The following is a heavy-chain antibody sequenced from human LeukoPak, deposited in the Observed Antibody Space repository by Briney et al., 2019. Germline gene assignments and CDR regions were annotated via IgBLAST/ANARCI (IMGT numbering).Heavy chain of an antibody. CDR1: GVSISSGGYY. CDR3: ARELGYCSGGSCDADY. Sequence: SQTLSLTCTVSGVSISSGGYYWSWIRQHPGKGLEWIGYIYYSGSTYYNPSLKSRVTISVDTSKNQFSLKLSSVTAADTAVYYCARELGYCSGGSCDADYWGQGTLVTVSS. V-gene: IGHV4-31*03. J-gene: IGHJ4*02. CDR2: IYYSGST. D-gene: IGHD2-15*01.